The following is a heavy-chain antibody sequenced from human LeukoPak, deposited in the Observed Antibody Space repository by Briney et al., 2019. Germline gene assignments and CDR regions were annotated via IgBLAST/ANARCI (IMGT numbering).Heavy chain of an antibody. CDR3: ARHVRVSPYYYDRGHYYFDY. Sequence: SETLSLTCTVSGGSISSSSYYWGWIRQPPGKGLEWIGEINHSGSTNYNPSLKSRVTISVDTSKNQFSLKLSSVTAADTAVYYCARHVRVSPYYYDRGHYYFDYWGQGTLVTVSS. CDR1: GGSISSSSYY. J-gene: IGHJ4*02. V-gene: IGHV4-39*01. CDR2: INHSGST. D-gene: IGHD3-22*01.